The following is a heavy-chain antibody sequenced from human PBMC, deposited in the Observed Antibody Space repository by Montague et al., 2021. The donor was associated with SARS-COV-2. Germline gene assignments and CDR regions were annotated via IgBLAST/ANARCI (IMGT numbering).Heavy chain of an antibody. V-gene: IGHV4-34*01. Sequence: SETLSLTCAVYGGSFSDYHWSWIRQPPGQGLEWIGEINHSGNTNYNPSLKSRVTISRDTSKSQFSLKLSSVTAADTAVYYCARGLTDISMIVVVLLGAPHYFDSGGQGTLVTVSS. CDR1: GGSFSDYH. CDR2: INHSGNT. J-gene: IGHJ4*02. D-gene: IGHD3-22*01. CDR3: ARGLTDISMIVVVLLGAPHYFDS.